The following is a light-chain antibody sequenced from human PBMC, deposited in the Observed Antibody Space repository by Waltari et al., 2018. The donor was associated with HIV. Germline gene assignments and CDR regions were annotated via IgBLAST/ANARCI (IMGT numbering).Light chain of an antibody. CDR2: GTN. V-gene: IGLV1-40*01. CDR3: QSYDSSLSGWVV. J-gene: IGLJ2*01. CDR1: SSNIGAGYD. Sequence: QSVLTQPPSVSGAPGQRVTISCTGSSSNIGAGYDVHWYQQLPGTAPTLLIYGTNNRPSGVPDRFSGSKSGTSASLAITRLQAEDEAEYYCQSYDSSLSGWVVFGGGTKVTVL.